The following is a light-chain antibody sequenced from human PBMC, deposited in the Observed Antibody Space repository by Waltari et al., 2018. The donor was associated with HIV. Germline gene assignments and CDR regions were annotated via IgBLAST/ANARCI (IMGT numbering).Light chain of an antibody. V-gene: IGLV1-44*01. J-gene: IGLJ3*02. CDR2: SNN. Sequence: QSVLTQPPSASGTPGQRVTISCSGSSSNIGSNTVHWYQQLPGTAPKLLIYSNNQRPSGVPARFSGSKSGTSASLAISGLQSEDEADYYCAAWDDSLNGWVFGGGTKLTVL. CDR3: AAWDDSLNGWV. CDR1: SSNIGSNT.